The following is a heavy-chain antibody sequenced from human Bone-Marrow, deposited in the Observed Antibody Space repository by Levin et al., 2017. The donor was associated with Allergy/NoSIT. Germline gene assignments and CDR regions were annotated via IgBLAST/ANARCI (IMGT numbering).Heavy chain of an antibody. Sequence: SQTLSLTCSVSGGSVSSDGYFWTWIRQSPGKGLEWIGYVYYSGSTNYNPSLKSRVTMSVDTSKNEFSLRLHSVTPADTAISYCASQHCTSAACSALLFDAWGKGNLVTVSS. CDR2: VYYSGST. CDR1: GGSVSSDGYF. J-gene: IGHJ4*02. V-gene: IGHV4-61*08. D-gene: IGHD2-2*01. CDR3: ASQHCTSAACSALLFDA.